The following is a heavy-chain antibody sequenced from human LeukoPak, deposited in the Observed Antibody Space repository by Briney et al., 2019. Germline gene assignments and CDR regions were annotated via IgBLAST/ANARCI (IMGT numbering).Heavy chain of an antibody. V-gene: IGHV3-23*01. Sequence: GGSLRLSCAASGFTFSSYAMSWVRQAPGKGLEWVSAISSSGASTYYADSVKGRFTISRDNSKNTLYLQMNSLRAEDTAVYYCAKGVVVVAAKYYFDYWGQGTLVTVSS. CDR2: ISSSGAST. CDR3: AKGVVVVAAKYYFDY. D-gene: IGHD2-15*01. CDR1: GFTFSSYA. J-gene: IGHJ4*02.